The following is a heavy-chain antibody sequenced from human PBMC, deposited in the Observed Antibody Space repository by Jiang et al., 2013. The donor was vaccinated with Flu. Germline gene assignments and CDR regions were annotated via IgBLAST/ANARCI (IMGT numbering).Heavy chain of an antibody. CDR2: IYYSGST. J-gene: IGHJ4*02. CDR1: GGSISSYY. Sequence: SGLVKPSETLSLTCTVSGGSISSYYWSWIRQPPGKGLEWIGYIYYSGSTNYNPSLKSRVTISVDTSKNQFSLKLSSVTAADTAVYYCARSTPTRRRYFDPYYFDYWGQGTLVAVSS. D-gene: IGHD3-9*01. CDR3: ARSTPTRRRYFDPYYFDY. V-gene: IGHV4-59*01.